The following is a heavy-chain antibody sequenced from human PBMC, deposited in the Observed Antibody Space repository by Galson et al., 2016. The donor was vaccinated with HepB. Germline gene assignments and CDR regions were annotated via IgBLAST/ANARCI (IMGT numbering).Heavy chain of an antibody. D-gene: IGHD6-19*01. CDR2: INPDGGSA. Sequence: SLRLSCAASGFIFSHYWMHWVRQAPGKGLVWVSRINPDGGSANYADSVKGRFTISRDNAKNMLYLQMNSLRAEDTAMYFCTRDLATVADTWFDPWGQGTLVTVSS. V-gene: IGHV3-74*01. CDR1: GFIFSHYW. J-gene: IGHJ5*02. CDR3: TRDLATVADTWFDP.